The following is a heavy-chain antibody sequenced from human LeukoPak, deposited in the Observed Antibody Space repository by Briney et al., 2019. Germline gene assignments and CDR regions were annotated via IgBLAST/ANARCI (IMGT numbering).Heavy chain of an antibody. CDR1: GGSISSGRYN. CDR2: IYTSGST. V-gene: IGHV4-61*02. J-gene: IGHJ3*02. Sequence: PSDTLSLTCTISGGSISSGRYNRSWIRQPAGKRLEWIGRIYTSGSTNYNPSLKSRVTISVDTSKNQFSLKLSSVTAADTAVYYCARGRDYYDSSGYYLPYHDAFDIWGQGTMVTVSS. CDR3: ARGRDYYDSSGYYLPYHDAFDI. D-gene: IGHD3-22*01.